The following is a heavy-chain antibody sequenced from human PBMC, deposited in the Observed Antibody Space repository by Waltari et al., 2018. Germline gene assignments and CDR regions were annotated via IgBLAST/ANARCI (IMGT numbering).Heavy chain of an antibody. CDR3: AKDLEDSGYDSIDAFDI. V-gene: IGHV3-30*02. CDR2: IRYDGSNK. D-gene: IGHD5-12*01. CDR1: GFTFSSYG. Sequence: QVQLVESGGGVVQPGGSLRLSCAASGFTFSSYGMHWVRQAPGKGLEWVAFIRYDGSNKYYADSVKGRFTISRDNSKNTRYLQMNSLRAEDTAVYYCAKDLEDSGYDSIDAFDIWGQGTMVTVSS. J-gene: IGHJ3*02.